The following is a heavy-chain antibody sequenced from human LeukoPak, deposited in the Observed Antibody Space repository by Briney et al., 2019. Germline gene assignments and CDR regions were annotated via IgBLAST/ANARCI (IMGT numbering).Heavy chain of an antibody. J-gene: IGHJ6*02. CDR3: ARVRRFARHLYYYYGMDV. Sequence: PSETLSLTCTVSGGSISGYYWSWIRQPPGNGLEWIAYIHYSGSTNYNPSLKSRVTISVDTSKNQFSLKLSSVTAADTAVYYCARVRRFARHLYYYYGMDVWGQGTTVTVSS. CDR2: IHYSGST. V-gene: IGHV4-59*01. D-gene: IGHD3-16*01. CDR1: GGSISGYY.